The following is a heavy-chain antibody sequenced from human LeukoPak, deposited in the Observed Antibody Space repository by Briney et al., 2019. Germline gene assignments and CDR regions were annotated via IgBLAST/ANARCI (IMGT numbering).Heavy chain of an antibody. CDR1: GYRFTDYW. CDR2: MYPGDSDS. J-gene: IGHJ4*02. CDR3: ARAWSGSQGDDY. D-gene: IGHD1-26*01. Sequence: GESLKISCKGSGYRFTDYWIAWVRQMPGKGLEWMGIMYPGDSDSRYSPSFQGQVTFSADKSISTAYLQWSSLKASDTAMYYCARAWSGSQGDDYWGQGTLVTVSS. V-gene: IGHV5-51*01.